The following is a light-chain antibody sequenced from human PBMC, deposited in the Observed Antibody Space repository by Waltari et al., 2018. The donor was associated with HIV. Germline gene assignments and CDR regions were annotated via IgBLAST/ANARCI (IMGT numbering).Light chain of an antibody. CDR2: QDT. J-gene: IGLJ3*02. CDR1: RVGGNF. CDR3: QAWDSSAVV. V-gene: IGLV3-1*01. Sequence: SYDLIQPPSLSVAPGQTATIPCSGVRVGGNFASWYQHKPGRSPVLVIYQDTKRLSAIPERFSGSNSGNTATLTISGTQAVDEADYDCQAWDSSAVVFGGGTKLTVL.